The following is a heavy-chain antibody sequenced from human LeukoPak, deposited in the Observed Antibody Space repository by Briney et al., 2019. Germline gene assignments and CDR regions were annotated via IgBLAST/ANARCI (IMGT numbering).Heavy chain of an antibody. CDR3: ARYHTALNY. CDR1: GFTFSTYG. J-gene: IGHJ4*02. V-gene: IGHV3-23*01. CDR2: ITFNGAGT. D-gene: IGHD5-18*01. Sequence: GGSLRLSCAASGFTFSTYGMSWVRQAPGKGLEWVSSITFNGAGTFYADSVKGRFTISRDNSKNTLYLQMNSLRAEDTAVYYCARYHTALNYWGQGTLVTASS.